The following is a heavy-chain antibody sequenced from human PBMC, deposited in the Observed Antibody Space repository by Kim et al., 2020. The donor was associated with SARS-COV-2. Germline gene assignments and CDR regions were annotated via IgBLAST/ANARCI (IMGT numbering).Heavy chain of an antibody. Sequence: RGSLRLSCAASGFTFSSYAMHWVRQAPGKGLEWVAVISYDGSNKYYADSVKGRFTISRDNSKNTLYLQMNSLRAEDTAVYYCARGGSGWSVVDYWGQGTLVTVSS. D-gene: IGHD6-19*01. CDR1: GFTFSSYA. V-gene: IGHV3-30*04. CDR2: ISYDGSNK. CDR3: ARGGSGWSVVDY. J-gene: IGHJ4*02.